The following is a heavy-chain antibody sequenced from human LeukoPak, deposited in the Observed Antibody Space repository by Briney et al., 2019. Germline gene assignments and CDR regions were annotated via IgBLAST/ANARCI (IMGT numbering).Heavy chain of an antibody. CDR3: ARVVAVAGKAFDI. D-gene: IGHD6-19*01. CDR1: GFTFSSYG. CDR2: ISYDGSNK. Sequence: QSGGSLRLSCAASGFTFSSYGMHWVRQAPGKGLEWVAVISYDGSNKYYADSVKGRFTISRDNAKNSLYLQMNSLRAEDTAVYYCARVVAVAGKAFDIWGQGTMVTVSS. V-gene: IGHV3-30*03. J-gene: IGHJ3*02.